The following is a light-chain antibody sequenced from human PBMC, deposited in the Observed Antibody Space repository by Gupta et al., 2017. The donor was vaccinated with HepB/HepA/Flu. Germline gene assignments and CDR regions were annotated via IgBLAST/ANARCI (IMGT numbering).Light chain of an antibody. CDR3: QSYDSNLSGWV. Sequence: QSVLTQAPSVSGAPGQRVTISCTGSSSNIGAGYDVHWYQQLPGTAPKVLIYGNINRPSGVPDRFSASRSGTSASLAITGLRAEDEADYYCQSYDSNLSGWVFGGGTKLTVL. CDR2: GNI. CDR1: SSNIGAGYD. J-gene: IGLJ3*02. V-gene: IGLV1-40*01.